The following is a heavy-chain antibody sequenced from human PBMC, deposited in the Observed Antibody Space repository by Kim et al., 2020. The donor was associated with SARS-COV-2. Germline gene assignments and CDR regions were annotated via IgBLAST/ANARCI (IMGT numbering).Heavy chain of an antibody. CDR3: ARDRQSGY. D-gene: IGHD1-26*01. CDR2: NGNT. Sequence: NGNTHYAKKFQDRVNMTTDTSTSTAYMELRSLTSDDTAVYYCARDRQSGYWGQGTLVTVSS. J-gene: IGHJ4*02. V-gene: IGHV1-18*01.